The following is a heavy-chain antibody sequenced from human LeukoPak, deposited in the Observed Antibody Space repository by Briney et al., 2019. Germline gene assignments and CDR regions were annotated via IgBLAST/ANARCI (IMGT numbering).Heavy chain of an antibody. CDR3: ARRRREQNWFDP. CDR2: INPSGGST. J-gene: IGHJ5*02. CDR1: GYTFTGYY. Sequence: ASVKVSCKASGYTFTGYYMHWVRQAPGQGLEWMGIINPSGGSTSYAQKFQGRVTMTRDTSTSTVYMELSSLRSEDTAVYYCARRRREQNWFDPWGQGTLVTVSS. D-gene: IGHD1/OR15-1a*01. V-gene: IGHV1-46*01.